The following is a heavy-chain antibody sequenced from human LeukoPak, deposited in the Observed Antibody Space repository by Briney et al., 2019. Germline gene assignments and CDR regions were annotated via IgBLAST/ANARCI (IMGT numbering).Heavy chain of an antibody. D-gene: IGHD5/OR15-5a*01. CDR2: MNPNSCNT. CDR3: ARVYGLDAFDI. J-gene: IGHJ3*02. Sequence: ASVKVSCKASGYTFTSYDINWVRQATGQGLVWMGWMNPNSCNTGYAQKFQGRVTMTRNTSISTAYMELSSLRSEDTAVYYCARVYGLDAFDIWGQGTMVTVSS. V-gene: IGHV1-8*01. CDR1: GYTFTSYD.